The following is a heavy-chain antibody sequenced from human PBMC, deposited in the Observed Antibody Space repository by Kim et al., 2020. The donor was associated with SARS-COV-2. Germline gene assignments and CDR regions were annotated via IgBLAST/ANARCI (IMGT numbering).Heavy chain of an antibody. CDR3: AKDAYYDASGSYRLFDY. V-gene: IGHV3-23*01. Sequence: GGSLRLSCAASGFTFSSYAMTWVRQAPGRGLEWVSTISAGGGSTYYADSVKGRFTISRDTSKSTLYVQMNSLRAEDTAVYYCAKDAYYDASGSYRLFDYWGQGTLVTVSS. D-gene: IGHD3-10*01. CDR2: ISAGGGST. J-gene: IGHJ4*02. CDR1: GFTFSSYA.